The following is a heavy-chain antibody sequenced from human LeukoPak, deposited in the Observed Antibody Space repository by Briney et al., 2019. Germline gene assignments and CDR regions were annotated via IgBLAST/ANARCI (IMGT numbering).Heavy chain of an antibody. CDR2: ISYDGSNK. CDR3: AKEVGSHYHGLDY. Sequence: PGGSLRLSCAASGFTFSSYGMHWVRQAPGKGLEWVAVISYDGSNKYYADSVKGRFTISRDNSKNTLYLQMNSLRAEDTAVYYCAKEVGSHYHGLDYWGQGTLVTVSS. J-gene: IGHJ4*02. D-gene: IGHD1-26*01. V-gene: IGHV3-30*18. CDR1: GFTFSSYG.